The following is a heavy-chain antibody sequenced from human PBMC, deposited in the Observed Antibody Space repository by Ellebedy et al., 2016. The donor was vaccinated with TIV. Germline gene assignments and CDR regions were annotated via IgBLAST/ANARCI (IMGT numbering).Heavy chain of an antibody. V-gene: IGHV3-30*03. Sequence: GASLKISCAASGFTFSSSGMHWVRQAPGKGLEWVAVISYDGSNKYYEDSAKGRFTISRDNSKNTLYLQMNSLRAEDTAVYYCARALETDYGDTTFDYWGQGTLATVSS. CDR3: ARALETDYGDTTFDY. CDR2: ISYDGSNK. CDR1: GFTFSSSG. J-gene: IGHJ4*02. D-gene: IGHD4-17*01.